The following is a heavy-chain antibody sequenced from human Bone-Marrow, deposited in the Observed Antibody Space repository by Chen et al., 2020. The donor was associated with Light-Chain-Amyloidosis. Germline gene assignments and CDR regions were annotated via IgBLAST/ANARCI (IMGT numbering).Heavy chain of an antibody. CDR2: ISYDGINK. CDR3: AREGGAVRYCSDGVCSHTRVPAMDV. D-gene: IGHD2-8*01. V-gene: IGHV3-30-3*01. Sequence: QVQLVESGGGVVQPGRSLRLSCAASGFTFSSYVMPWVRQAPGKGLEWVAVISYDGINKYYADSVKGRFTISRDNSRNTLYLQMNSLRAEDTALYSCAREGGAVRYCSDGVCSHTRVPAMDVWGQGTTVTVSS. CDR1: GFTFSSYV. J-gene: IGHJ6*02.